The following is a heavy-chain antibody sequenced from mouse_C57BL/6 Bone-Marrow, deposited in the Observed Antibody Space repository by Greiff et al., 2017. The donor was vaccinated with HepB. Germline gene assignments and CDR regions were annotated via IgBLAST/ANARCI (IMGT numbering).Heavy chain of an antibody. CDR1: GYTFTSYG. CDR2: IYPRSGNT. D-gene: IGHD2-1*01. Sequence: VQLQQSGAELARPGASVKLSCKASGYTFTSYGISWVKQRTGQGLEWIGEIYPRSGNTYYNEKFKGKATLTADKSSSTAYMELRSLTSEDSAVYFCARHLLWPYYFDYWGQGTTLTVSS. CDR3: ARHLLWPYYFDY. J-gene: IGHJ2*01. V-gene: IGHV1-81*01.